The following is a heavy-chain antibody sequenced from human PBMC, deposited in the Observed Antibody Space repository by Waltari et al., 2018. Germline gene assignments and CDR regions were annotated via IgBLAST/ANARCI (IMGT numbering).Heavy chain of an antibody. V-gene: IGHV4-59*01. D-gene: IGHD6-6*01. CDR3: ARILDSSATPDY. J-gene: IGHJ4*02. Sequence: QVQLQESGPGLVKPSETLSLTCTVSGGSISSYYWSWIRQPPGKGLEWIGYIYYSGSTNYNPSLKSRVTISVDTSKNQFSLKLSSVTAADTAMYYCARILDSSATPDYWGQGTLVTVSS. CDR2: IYYSGST. CDR1: GGSISSYY.